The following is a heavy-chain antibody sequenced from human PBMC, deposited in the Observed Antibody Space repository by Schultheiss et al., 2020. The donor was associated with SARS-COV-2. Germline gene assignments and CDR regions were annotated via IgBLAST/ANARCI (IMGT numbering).Heavy chain of an antibody. D-gene: IGHD6-13*01. V-gene: IGHV3-21*01. Sequence: GGSLRLSCAASGFTFSSYAMSWVRQAPGKGLEWVSSISSSSSYIYYADSVKGRFTVSRDNAGNTLYLQMNNLRVEDTAMYYCARARAEQHLPFSWGPIPHPTTWFDPWGQGTLVTVSS. CDR1: GFTFSSYA. CDR3: ARARAEQHLPFSWGPIPHPTTWFDP. CDR2: ISSSSSYI. J-gene: IGHJ5*02.